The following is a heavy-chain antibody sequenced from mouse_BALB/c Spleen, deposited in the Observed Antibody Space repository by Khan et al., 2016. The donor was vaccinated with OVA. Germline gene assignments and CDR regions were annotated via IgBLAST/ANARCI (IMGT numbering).Heavy chain of an antibody. CDR3: TRSGYCSFAD. D-gene: IGHD3-2*02. CDR1: GYTFTSYY. Sequence: QVQLQQSGAELVKPGASVKLSCKASGYTFTSYYMYWVKQRPGQGLEWIGEINPNNGGTNSHEKFKSKATLTVEKSSRPAYMQLSSLTAEDSAVYYCTRSGYCSFADWGQGTLVTVSA. CDR2: INPNNGGT. V-gene: IGHV1S81*02. J-gene: IGHJ3*01.